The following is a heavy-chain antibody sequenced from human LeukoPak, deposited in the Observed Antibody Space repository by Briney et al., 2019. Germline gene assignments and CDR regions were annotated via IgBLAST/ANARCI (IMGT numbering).Heavy chain of an antibody. Sequence: GGSLRLSCAASGFTFSSYGMHWVRQAPGKGLEWVAVIWYDGSNKYCADSVKGRFTISRDNSKNTLYLQMNSLRAEDTAVYYCAREDYDSSGYYYDYWGQGTLVTVSS. V-gene: IGHV3-33*01. CDR3: AREDYDSSGYYYDY. CDR1: GFTFSSYG. D-gene: IGHD3-22*01. CDR2: IWYDGSNK. J-gene: IGHJ4*02.